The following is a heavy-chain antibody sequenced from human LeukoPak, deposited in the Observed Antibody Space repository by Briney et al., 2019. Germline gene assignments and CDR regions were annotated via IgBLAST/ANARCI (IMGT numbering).Heavy chain of an antibody. CDR3: ARVRVRGVIITYYYYGMDV. V-gene: IGHV3-30*04. CDR2: ISYDGGNK. D-gene: IGHD3-10*01. CDR1: GFTFSSYA. J-gene: IGHJ6*02. Sequence: GGFLRLSCAASGFTFSSYAIHWVRQAPGKGLQWVAVISYDGGNKYYANSVKGRFTISRDNSNNTLYLQMNSLRADDTAVYYCARVRVRGVIITYYYYGMDVWGQGTTVTVSS.